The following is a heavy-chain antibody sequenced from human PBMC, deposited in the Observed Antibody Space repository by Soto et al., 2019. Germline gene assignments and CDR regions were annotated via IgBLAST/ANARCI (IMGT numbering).Heavy chain of an antibody. Sequence: EVQLVESGGGVVRPGGSLRLSCAASGFTFDDYGMSWVRQAPGKGLEWVSGINWNGGSTGYADSVKGRFTISRDKAKNSLYLQMNSLRAEDTALYQCARVPDLEEAVPLDYWGQGTLVAVSA. J-gene: IGHJ4*02. D-gene: IGHD3-3*01. CDR2: INWNGGST. CDR1: GFTFDDYG. V-gene: IGHV3-20*01. CDR3: ARVPDLEEAVPLDY.